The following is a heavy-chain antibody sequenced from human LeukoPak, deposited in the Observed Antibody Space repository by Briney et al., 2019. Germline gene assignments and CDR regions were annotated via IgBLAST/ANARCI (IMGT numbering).Heavy chain of an antibody. CDR3: ARTGALNYYYYYMDV. CDR1: GYTFTRYD. CDR2: MNPNSGNT. V-gene: IGHV1-8*01. J-gene: IGHJ6*03. Sequence: ASVKVSCKASGYTFTRYDINWVRQAPGQGLEWMGWMNPNSGNTGYAQKFQGRVTMTRNTSISTAYMELSSLRSEDTAVYYCARTGALNYYYYYMDVWGKGTTVTVSS.